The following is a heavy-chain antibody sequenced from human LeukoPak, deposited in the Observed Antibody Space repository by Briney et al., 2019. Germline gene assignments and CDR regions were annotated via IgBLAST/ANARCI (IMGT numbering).Heavy chain of an antibody. J-gene: IGHJ4*02. CDR3: ARVRVATVRRSAMYFFDY. CDR2: IYYSGST. D-gene: IGHD2-2*01. Sequence: SETLSLTCTVSGGSISSYYWSWIRQPPGKGLEWIGYIYYSGSTNYNPSLKSRVTISVDTSKNQFSLKLSSVTAADTAVYYCARVRVATVRRSAMYFFDYWGQGTLVTVSS. CDR1: GGSISSYY. V-gene: IGHV4-59*01.